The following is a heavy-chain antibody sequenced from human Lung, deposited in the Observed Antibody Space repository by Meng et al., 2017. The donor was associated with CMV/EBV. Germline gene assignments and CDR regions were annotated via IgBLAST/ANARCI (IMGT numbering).Heavy chain of an antibody. D-gene: IGHD3-16*01. CDR2: INYSGST. CDR1: GGSFSGYH. V-gene: IGHV4-34*02. CDR3: ARGNPINLLWGTSRYAFDH. Sequence: QVQLQQWGAGLLKPSETLSLPCAVFGGSFSGYHWSWIRQPPGKGLEWIGEINYSGSTTNNPSLKSRVTILPDASKSQFSLKLTSVTVADTAVYYCARGNPINLLWGTSRYAFDHWGQGTLVTVSS. J-gene: IGHJ4*02.